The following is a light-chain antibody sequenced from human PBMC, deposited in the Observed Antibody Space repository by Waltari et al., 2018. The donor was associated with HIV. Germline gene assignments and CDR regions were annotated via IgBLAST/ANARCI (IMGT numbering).Light chain of an antibody. CDR3: YSTDSSGNLWV. V-gene: IGLV3-10*01. CDR1: PLPGPF. Sequence: SYHLTQPPSGSVSPGQPAGIPCSADPLPGPFVYWYQQKSGQAPILVIYDDNKRPPGIPERFSASSSGTTATLTLSGAQVDDEADYYCYSTDSSGNLWVFGGGTKVTVL. J-gene: IGLJ3*02. CDR2: DDN.